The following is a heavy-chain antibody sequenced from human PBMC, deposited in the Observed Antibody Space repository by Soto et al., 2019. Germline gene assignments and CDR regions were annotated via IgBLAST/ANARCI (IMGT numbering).Heavy chain of an antibody. D-gene: IGHD3-3*01. CDR2: IWYDGSNK. V-gene: IGHV3-33*01. J-gene: IGHJ3*02. CDR1: GFTFSSYG. Sequence: PGGSLRLSCAASGFTFSSYGMHRVRQAPGKGLEWVAVIWYDGSNKYYADSVKGRFTISRDNSKNTLYLQMNSLRAEDTAVYYCASSSHFDFWKKAFDIWGQGTMVTVSS. CDR3: ASSSHFDFWKKAFDI.